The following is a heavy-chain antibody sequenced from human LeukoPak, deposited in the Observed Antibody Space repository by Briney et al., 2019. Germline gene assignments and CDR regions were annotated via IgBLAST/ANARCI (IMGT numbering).Heavy chain of an antibody. CDR1: GFTFSSYS. CDR2: ISSSSSTI. D-gene: IGHD4-17*01. Sequence: GGSLRLSCAASGFTFSSYSMNWVRKAPGKGLEWVSYISSSSSTIYYADSVKGRFTISRDNAKNSLYLQMNSLRAEDTAVYYCARDPSYGAFDYWGQGTLVTVSS. CDR3: ARDPSYGAFDY. V-gene: IGHV3-48*01. J-gene: IGHJ4*02.